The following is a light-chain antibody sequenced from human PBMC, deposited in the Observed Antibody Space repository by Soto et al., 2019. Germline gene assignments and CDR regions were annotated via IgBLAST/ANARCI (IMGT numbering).Light chain of an antibody. J-gene: IGKJ1*01. CDR2: KAS. V-gene: IGKV1-5*03. CDR3: QQSYSTPRT. CDR1: QSISSW. Sequence: EIQMTQSPSTLSASVGDRVTITCRASQSISSWLAWYQQKPGKAPKLLIYKASSLQSGVPSRFSGSTSGTHFTLTISSLQPEDFAIYYCQQSYSTPRTFGQGTKVDIK.